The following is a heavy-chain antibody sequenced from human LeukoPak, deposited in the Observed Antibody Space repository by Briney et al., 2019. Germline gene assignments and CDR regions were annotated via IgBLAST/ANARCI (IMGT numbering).Heavy chain of an antibody. CDR1: GGSISSGGYY. D-gene: IGHD4-11*01. Sequence: SQTLSLTCTVSGGSISSGGYYWSWIRQYPGKGLEWIGYIHYSGSTYYNPSLSSRVTISVDRSTNHFPLKVSSVTAADTAVYYCARDAIDSNYFDFWGQGTLVTVSS. CDR2: IHYSGST. CDR3: ARDAIDSNYFDF. V-gene: IGHV4-31*03. J-gene: IGHJ4*02.